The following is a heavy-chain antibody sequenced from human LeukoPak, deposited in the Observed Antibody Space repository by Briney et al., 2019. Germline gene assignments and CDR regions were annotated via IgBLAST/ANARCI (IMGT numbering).Heavy chain of an antibody. CDR2: VYYDGTS. V-gene: IGHV4-39*01. J-gene: IGHJ4*02. Sequence: SETLSLTCTVSGGSINSHSYYWGWIRQPPGKGLEWIGSVYYDGTSYSNPSLTSRAAVFVDTSRDGFSLDLSFVTAADTAVYYCVRHMSTNTGYFDSCGQGTLVSVSS. CDR3: VRHMSTNTGYFDS. D-gene: IGHD5-24*01. CDR1: GGSINSHSYY.